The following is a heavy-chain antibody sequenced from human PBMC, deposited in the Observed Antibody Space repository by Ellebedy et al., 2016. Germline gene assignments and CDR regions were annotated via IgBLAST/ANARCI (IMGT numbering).Heavy chain of an antibody. Sequence: ASVKVSCKASGGTFSSYAISWVRQAPGQGLEWMGGIIPILGIANYAQKFQGRVTITADKSTSTAYMELSSLRSEDTAVYYCARGGRDYYYGSGSYWFDPWGQGTLVTVSS. J-gene: IGHJ5*02. CDR3: ARGGRDYYYGSGSYWFDP. V-gene: IGHV1-69*10. CDR2: IIPILGIA. CDR1: GGTFSSYA. D-gene: IGHD3-10*01.